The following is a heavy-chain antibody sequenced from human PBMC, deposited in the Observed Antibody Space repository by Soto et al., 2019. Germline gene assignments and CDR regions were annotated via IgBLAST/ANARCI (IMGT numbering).Heavy chain of an antibody. CDR2: IYYSGST. D-gene: IGHD1-1*01. V-gene: IGHV4-59*01. J-gene: IGHJ6*03. Sequence: SETLSLTCTVSGGSISSYYWSWIRQPPGKGLEWIGYIYYSGSTNYHPSLKSRVTISVDTSKNQFSLKLSSVTAADTAVYYCARSGFHNPDYYYYYMDVWGKGTTVTVSS. CDR1: GGSISSYY. CDR3: ARSGFHNPDYYYYYMDV.